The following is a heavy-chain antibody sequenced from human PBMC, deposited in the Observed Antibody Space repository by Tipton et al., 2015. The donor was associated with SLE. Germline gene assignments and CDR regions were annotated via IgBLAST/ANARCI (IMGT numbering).Heavy chain of an antibody. CDR1: GGSISSGDYY. V-gene: IGHV4-30-4*01. CDR3: ARRGGPHRGRQLVPFYYYMDV. J-gene: IGHJ6*03. Sequence: TLSLTCTVSGGSISSGDYYWSWIRQPPGKGLEWIGYIYTSGSTNYNPSLKSRVTISVDTSKNQFSLKLSSVTAADTAVYYCARRGGPHRGRQLVPFYYYMDVWGKGTTVTVSS. D-gene: IGHD6-13*01. CDR2: IYTSGST.